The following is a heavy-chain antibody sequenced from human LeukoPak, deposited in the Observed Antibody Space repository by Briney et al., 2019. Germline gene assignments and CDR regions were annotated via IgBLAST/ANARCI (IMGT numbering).Heavy chain of an antibody. D-gene: IGHD6-13*01. J-gene: IGHJ4*02. V-gene: IGHV3-23*01. CDR3: ASTYIAAAGFDY. CDR2: IGGSGGST. Sequence: GGSLRLSCVASRFTFSNYWMSWVRQAPGKGLEWVSAIGGSGGSTYYADSVKGRFTISRDNSKNTLYLQMNSLRAEDTAVYYCASTYIAAAGFDYWGQGTLVTVSS. CDR1: RFTFSNYW.